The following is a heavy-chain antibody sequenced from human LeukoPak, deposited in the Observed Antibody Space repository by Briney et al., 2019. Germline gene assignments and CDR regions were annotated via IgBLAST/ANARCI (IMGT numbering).Heavy chain of an antibody. CDR1: GYTFTDYY. V-gene: IGHV1-69-2*01. J-gene: IGHJ4*02. CDR2: VDPEDGET. Sequence: ASVKVSCKVSGYTFTDYYMHWVQQAPGKGLEWMGLVDPEDGETIYAEKFQGRVTITADTSTDTAYMELSSLRSEDTAVYYCAPGLMITFGEHQIDYWGQGTLVTVSS. D-gene: IGHD3-16*01. CDR3: APGLMITFGEHQIDY.